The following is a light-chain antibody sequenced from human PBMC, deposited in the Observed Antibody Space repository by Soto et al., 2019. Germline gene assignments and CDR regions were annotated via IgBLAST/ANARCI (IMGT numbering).Light chain of an antibody. CDR3: QQRSNWLWT. J-gene: IGKJ1*01. CDR1: QSVSSY. CDR2: DAS. V-gene: IGKV3-11*01. Sequence: IVFTQSPATLSLSPGARATLSCRASQSVSSYLAWYQQKPGQAPRLLIYDASNRATGIPARLSGSGSGTDLTITISSIENEDFEVYYCQQRSNWLWTFGQGTKVDIK.